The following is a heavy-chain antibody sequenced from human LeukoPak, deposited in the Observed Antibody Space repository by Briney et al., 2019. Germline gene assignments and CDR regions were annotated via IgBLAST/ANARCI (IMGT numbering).Heavy chain of an antibody. D-gene: IGHD3-3*01. Sequence: ASVKVSCKAPGYTFTSYGISWVRQAPGQGLEWMGWISAYNGNTNYAQKLQGRVTMTTDTSTSTAYMELRSLRSDDTAVYYCARVYYDFWSGYYPVQDFDYWGQGTLVTVSS. CDR2: ISAYNGNT. CDR3: ARVYYDFWSGYYPVQDFDY. V-gene: IGHV1-18*01. J-gene: IGHJ4*02. CDR1: GYTFTSYG.